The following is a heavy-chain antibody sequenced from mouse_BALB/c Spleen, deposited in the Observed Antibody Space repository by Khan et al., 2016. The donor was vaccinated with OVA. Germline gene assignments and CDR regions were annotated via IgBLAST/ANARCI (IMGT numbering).Heavy chain of an antibody. Sequence: VQLKQSGPELVKPGASVKISCKASGYSFTGYYMHWVKQTHVKSLEWIGRINPYSGSTTYNQNFKDKASLTVDKSSITASMELHSLTSEDSAVDYCARGGDVDYWGQGTTLTVSS. V-gene: IGHV1-31*01. CDR2: INPYSGST. CDR1: GYSFTGYY. CDR3: ARGGDVDY. D-gene: IGHD3-3*01. J-gene: IGHJ2*01.